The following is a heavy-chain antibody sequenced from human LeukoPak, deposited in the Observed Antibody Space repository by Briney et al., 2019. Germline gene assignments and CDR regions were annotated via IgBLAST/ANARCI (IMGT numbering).Heavy chain of an antibody. Sequence: SETLSLTCTVSGGSISSYYWSWIRQPPGKGLEWIGYIYYSGSTNYNPSLKSRVTISVDTSKNQLSLKLSSVTAADTAVYYCARGDRPSLLVYWGQGTLVTVSS. V-gene: IGHV4-59*01. D-gene: IGHD2-2*01. CDR1: GGSISSYY. CDR3: ARGDRPSLLVY. CDR2: IYYSGST. J-gene: IGHJ4*02.